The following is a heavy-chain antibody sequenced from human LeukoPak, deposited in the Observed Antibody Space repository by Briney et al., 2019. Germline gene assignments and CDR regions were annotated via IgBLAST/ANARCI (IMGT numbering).Heavy chain of an antibody. CDR2: ISSSSS. CDR1: GFTFSSYS. V-gene: IGHV3-21*01. Sequence: GESLKISCAASGFTFSSYSMNWVRQAPGKGLEWVSSISSSSSYADSVKGRFTISRDNAKNSLYLQMNSLRAEGTAVYYCARGSDFDYWGQETLVTVSS. CDR3: ARGSDFDY. D-gene: IGHD1-26*01. J-gene: IGHJ4*02.